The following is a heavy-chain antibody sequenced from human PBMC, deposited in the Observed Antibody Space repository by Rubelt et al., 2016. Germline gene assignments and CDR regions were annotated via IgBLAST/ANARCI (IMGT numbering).Heavy chain of an antibody. CDR3: ARDRTGYYDFSYYYYYMDV. Sequence: EWVAVIWYDGSNKYYADSVKGRFTISRDNAKNSLYLQMNSLRAEDTAVYYCARDRTGYYDFSYYYYYMDVWGKGTTVTVSS. V-gene: IGHV3-33*01. CDR2: IWYDGSNK. D-gene: IGHD3-3*01. J-gene: IGHJ6*03.